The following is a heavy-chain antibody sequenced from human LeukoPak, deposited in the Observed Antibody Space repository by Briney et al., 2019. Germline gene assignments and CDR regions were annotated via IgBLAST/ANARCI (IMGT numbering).Heavy chain of an antibody. J-gene: IGHJ5*02. V-gene: IGHV1-46*01. Sequence: ASVKVSCKASGYTFTSYYMHWVRQAPGQGLEWMGIINPSGGSTSYAQKFQGRVTMTRDMSTSTVYMELSSLRSEDTAVYYCARRVYCSGGSCSRGANWFDPWGQGTLVIVSS. D-gene: IGHD2-15*01. CDR3: ARRVYCSGGSCSRGANWFDP. CDR2: INPSGGST. CDR1: GYTFTSYY.